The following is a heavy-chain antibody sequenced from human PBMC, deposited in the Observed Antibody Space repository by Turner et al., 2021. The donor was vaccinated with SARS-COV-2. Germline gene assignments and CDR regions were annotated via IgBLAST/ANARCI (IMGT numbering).Heavy chain of an antibody. CDR2: FDKIGSI. Sequence: QVQLQESAPGLVRPSETLSLTCTVSGGPISSKSWSWIRQSPGRGREGIGYFDKIGSIDYNPTLRSRVTRAVDTSKTQLPLNLLSMTAAATAVYYWARHQGAIGGYDHGMNVWGQGTAVTVSS. D-gene: IGHD2-15*01. CDR3: ARHQGAIGGYDHGMNV. CDR1: GGPISSKS. J-gene: IGHJ6*02. V-gene: IGHV4-59*08.